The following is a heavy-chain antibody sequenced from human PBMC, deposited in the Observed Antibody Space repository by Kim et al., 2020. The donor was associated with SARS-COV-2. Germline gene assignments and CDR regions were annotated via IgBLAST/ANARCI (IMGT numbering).Heavy chain of an antibody. CDR1: GFTFNSYA. CDR2: ISGRGVST. Sequence: GGSLRLSCAASGFTFNSYAMSWVRQAPGKGLEWVSTISGRGVSTYYADSVKGRFTISRDNSKNTLFLQMSSLRAEDTAIYYCARGSSSSAFEYWGQGTLV. CDR3: ARGSSSSAFEY. D-gene: IGHD6-6*01. V-gene: IGHV3-23*01. J-gene: IGHJ4*02.